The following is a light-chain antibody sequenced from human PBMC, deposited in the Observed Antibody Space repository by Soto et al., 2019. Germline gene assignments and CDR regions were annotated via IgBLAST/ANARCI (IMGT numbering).Light chain of an antibody. CDR3: QQYNIWPLT. Sequence: EILMSQSPSTLAVSPGERATLSCRASQSVTTNLAWYQQKAGRAPRLLIYGASTRATGIPARFSGSGSGTEFTLTISSLHSEDFAVYFCQQYNIWPLTFGGGTKVEIK. J-gene: IGKJ4*01. CDR1: QSVTTN. V-gene: IGKV3D-15*01. CDR2: GAS.